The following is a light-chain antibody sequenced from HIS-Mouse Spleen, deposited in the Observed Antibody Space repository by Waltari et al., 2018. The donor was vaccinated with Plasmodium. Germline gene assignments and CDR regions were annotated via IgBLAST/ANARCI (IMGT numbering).Light chain of an antibody. Sequence: DIQMTRSPSHLSDSVGDRLTIPCRASQSISSCWAWYQQKPGKAPKLLIYKASSLESGFPSRFSGSGSGTEFTLTISSLQPDDFATYYCQQYNSYYTFGQGTKLEIK. CDR2: KAS. CDR1: QSISSC. CDR3: QQYNSYYT. V-gene: IGKV1-5*03. J-gene: IGKJ2*01.